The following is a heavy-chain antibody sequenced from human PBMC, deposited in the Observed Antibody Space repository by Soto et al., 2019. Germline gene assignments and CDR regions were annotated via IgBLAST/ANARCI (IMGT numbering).Heavy chain of an antibody. CDR3: ARGVTTVTTLVY. D-gene: IGHD4-17*01. Sequence: ASVKVSCKASGYTFTSYAMHWVRQAPGQRLEWMGWINAGNGNTKYSQKFQGRVTITRDTSASTAYMELSSLRSEDTAVYYCARGVTTVTTLVYWGQGTLVTVSS. J-gene: IGHJ4*02. CDR2: INAGNGNT. CDR1: GYTFTSYA. V-gene: IGHV1-3*01.